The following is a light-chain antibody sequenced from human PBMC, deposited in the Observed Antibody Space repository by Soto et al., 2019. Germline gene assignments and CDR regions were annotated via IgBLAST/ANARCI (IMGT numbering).Light chain of an antibody. Sequence: ALTQPASVSGSPGQSITISCTGTSSDVGGYNYVSWYQQHPGKAPKLMIYEVSNRPSGVSNRFSGSKSGNTASLTISGLQAEDEADYYCSSYTSSSTLEVFGGGTKLTVL. CDR2: EVS. V-gene: IGLV2-14*01. CDR1: SSDVGGYNY. J-gene: IGLJ3*02. CDR3: SSYTSSSTLEV.